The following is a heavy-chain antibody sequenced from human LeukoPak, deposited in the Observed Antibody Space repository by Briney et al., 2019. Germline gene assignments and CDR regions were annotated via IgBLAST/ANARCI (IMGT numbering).Heavy chain of an antibody. Sequence: ASVKVSCKASGYTFTSYDINWVRQATGQGLEWMGWMNPNSGNTGYAQKFQGRVTITRNTSISTAYMELSSLRSEDTAVYYCARGQRGSGCSSTSCYTYYYYMDVWGKGTTVTVSS. J-gene: IGHJ6*03. CDR1: GYTFTSYD. CDR3: ARGQRGSGCSSTSCYTYYYYMDV. V-gene: IGHV1-8*03. CDR2: MNPNSGNT. D-gene: IGHD2-2*02.